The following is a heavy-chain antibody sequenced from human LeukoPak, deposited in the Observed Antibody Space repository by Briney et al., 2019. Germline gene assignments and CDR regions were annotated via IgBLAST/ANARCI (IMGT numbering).Heavy chain of an antibody. CDR2: IRYDGSNK. Sequence: GGSLRLSCAASGFTFSSYGMHWVRQAPGKGLEWVAFIRYDGSNKYYADSVKGRFTISRDNSKNTLYLQMNSLRAEDTAVYYCAKDPTIFGVVIIPWFNPWGQGTLVTVSS. J-gene: IGHJ5*02. V-gene: IGHV3-30*02. CDR3: AKDPTIFGVVIIPWFNP. CDR1: GFTFSSYG. D-gene: IGHD3-3*01.